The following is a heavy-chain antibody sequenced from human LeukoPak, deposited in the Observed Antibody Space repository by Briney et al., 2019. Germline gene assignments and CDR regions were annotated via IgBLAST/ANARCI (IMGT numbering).Heavy chain of an antibody. J-gene: IGHJ6*03. V-gene: IGHV4-34*01. CDR1: GGSFSGYY. Sequence: SETLSLTCAVYGGSFSGYYWSWIRQPPGKGLEWIREINHSGSTNYNPSLKSRVTISVDTSKNQFSLKLSSVTAADTAVYYCARGLQLYYFIDYYYMDVWGKGTTVTVSS. D-gene: IGHD3-10*01. CDR3: ARGLQLYYFIDYYYMDV. CDR2: INHSGST.